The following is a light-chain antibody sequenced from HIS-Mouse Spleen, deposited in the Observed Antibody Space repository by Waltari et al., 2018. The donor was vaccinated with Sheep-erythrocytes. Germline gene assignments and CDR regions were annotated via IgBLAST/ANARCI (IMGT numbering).Light chain of an antibody. CDR2: GKN. CDR3: NSRDSSGKV. V-gene: IGLV3-19*01. CDR1: SLRSKY. Sequence: SSELTQDSAVSVALGQTVRITCQGDSLRSKYQSWYQQKQGQAPVLVIYGKNNRPSGIPDRFSGSSSGNTASLTITGAQAEDEADYYCNSRDSSGKVFGGGTKLTVL. J-gene: IGLJ2*01.